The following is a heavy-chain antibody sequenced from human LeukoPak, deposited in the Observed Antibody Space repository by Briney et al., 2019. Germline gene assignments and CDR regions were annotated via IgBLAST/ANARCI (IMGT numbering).Heavy chain of an antibody. CDR3: ARGPDYVWGSYLSY. D-gene: IGHD3-16*02. J-gene: IGHJ4*02. V-gene: IGHV4-34*01. Sequence: PSETLSLTCAVYGGSFSGYYWSWIRQPPGKGLEWIGEINHSGSTNYNPSLKSRVTISVDTSKNQFSLKLSSVTAADTAVYYCARGPDYVWGSYLSYWGQGTLVTVSS. CDR1: GGSFSGYY. CDR2: INHSGST.